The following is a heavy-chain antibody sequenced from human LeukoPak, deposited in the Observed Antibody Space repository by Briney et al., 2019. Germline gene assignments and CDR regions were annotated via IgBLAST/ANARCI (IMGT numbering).Heavy chain of an antibody. CDR2: ISGSGGNT. Sequence: PGGSLRLSCAASGFTFNTYPMSWVRQAPGKGLQWVSAISGSGGNTYYAESVKGRFTISRDNSKNTLHLQMNSLRAEDTAVYYCAKVGGYYRPYYFDYWGQGTLVTVSS. V-gene: IGHV3-23*01. CDR1: GFTFNTYP. D-gene: IGHD3-22*01. J-gene: IGHJ4*02. CDR3: AKVGGYYRPYYFDY.